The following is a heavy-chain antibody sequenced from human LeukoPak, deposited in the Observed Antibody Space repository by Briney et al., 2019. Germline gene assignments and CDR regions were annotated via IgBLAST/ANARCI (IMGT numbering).Heavy chain of an antibody. Sequence: SGTLSLTCAVFGGSISSSYWCNWVRQPPGKGLEWIGEIYHSGSTNYNPSLMSRVTISVDKSKNQFSLKLSSVTAADTAVYYCATSSHYSQRLWGQGTLVTVSS. CDR3: ATSSHYSQRL. V-gene: IGHV4-4*02. D-gene: IGHD3-10*01. CDR2: IYHSGST. CDR1: GGSISSSYW. J-gene: IGHJ4*02.